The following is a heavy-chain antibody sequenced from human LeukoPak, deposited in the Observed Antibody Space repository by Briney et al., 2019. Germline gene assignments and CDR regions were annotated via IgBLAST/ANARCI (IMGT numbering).Heavy chain of an antibody. CDR3: TRDHGSCSGGSCYSGYLGYYYYYMDV. Sequence: ASVKVSCKTSGYTFTSFYMHWVRQAPGQGLEWMGMINRSGGTTYYSQKFQGRFTMTRDMSTSTLYMELSSLRSEDTAVYYCTRDHGSCSGGSCYSGYLGYYYYYMDVWGTGTTVTVSS. D-gene: IGHD2-15*01. CDR1: GYTFTSFY. J-gene: IGHJ6*03. CDR2: INRSGGTT. V-gene: IGHV1-46*01.